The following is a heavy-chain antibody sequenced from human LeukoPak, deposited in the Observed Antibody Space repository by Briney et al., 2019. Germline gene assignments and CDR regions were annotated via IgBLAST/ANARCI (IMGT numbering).Heavy chain of an antibody. CDR1: GYTFTSYY. Sequence: ASVKVSCKASGYTFTSYYMHWVRQAPGQGLEWMGIINPSGGSTSYAQKFQGRVTMTRDMSTSTVYMELSSLRSEDTAVYYCAITALRQHGFDYWGQGTLVTVSS. J-gene: IGHJ4*02. D-gene: IGHD1-14*01. CDR3: AITALRQHGFDY. V-gene: IGHV1-46*01. CDR2: INPSGGST.